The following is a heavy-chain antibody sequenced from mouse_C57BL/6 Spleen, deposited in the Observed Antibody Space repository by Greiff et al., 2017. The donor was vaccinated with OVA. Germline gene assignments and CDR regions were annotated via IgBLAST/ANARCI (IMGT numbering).Heavy chain of an antibody. V-gene: IGHV1-62-2*01. Sequence: VQLQQSGAELVKPGASVKLSCKASGYTFTEYTIHWVKQRSGQGLEWIGWFYPGSGSIQYNEKFKDKATFTADKSSSTVYMELSSLTSEDSAVYVCARHEEGVWGSSDGGYFDVWGTGTTVTVSS. CDR1: GYTFTEYT. CDR2: FYPGSGSI. J-gene: IGHJ1*03. D-gene: IGHD1-1*01. CDR3: ARHEEGVWGSSDGGYFDV.